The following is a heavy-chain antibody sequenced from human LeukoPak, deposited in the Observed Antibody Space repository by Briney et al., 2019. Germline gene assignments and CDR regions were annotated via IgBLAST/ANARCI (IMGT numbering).Heavy chain of an antibody. Sequence: PSETLSLTCSVSGGSISSSDYYWGWIRQPPGKGLEWIGTMFYNGATKSNPSLSSRVTMSIDTSKNQFSLRLRSVTAADTAVYYYAREARFALPVVGSGDYWGQGTLSPSLQ. CDR1: GGSISSSDYY. V-gene: IGHV4-39*07. CDR2: MFYNGAT. CDR3: AREARFALPVVGSGDY. J-gene: IGHJ4*02. D-gene: IGHD6-19*01.